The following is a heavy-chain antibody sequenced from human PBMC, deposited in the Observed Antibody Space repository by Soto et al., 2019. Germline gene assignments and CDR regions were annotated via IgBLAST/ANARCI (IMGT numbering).Heavy chain of an antibody. CDR3: GRAGGRFYGMDV. V-gene: IGHV4-4*02. CDR1: AGSITRTMG. Sequence: SETLSLTCPVSAGSITRTMGCSSARQPRGKVLEWIGEICFSGTTKFNRSLKNRISKLVDKFKNHISVTLTSVTAADTAVYYCGRAGGRFYGMDVWGQGTTVTVSS. J-gene: IGHJ6*02. CDR2: ICFSGTT.